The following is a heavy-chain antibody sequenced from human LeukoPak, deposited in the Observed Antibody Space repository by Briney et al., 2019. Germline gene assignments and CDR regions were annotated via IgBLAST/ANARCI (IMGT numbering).Heavy chain of an antibody. Sequence: ASVKVSCKASGYTFTSYYMYWVRQAPGQGLEWMGIIDPSGGSTTYAQKFQGRVTMTRDTSTRTVYMELSSLRSEDTAVYYCAPGGRITFGGEPAYYYDYWGQGTLVTVSS. D-gene: IGHD3-16*01. CDR2: IDPSGGST. CDR3: APGGRITFGGEPAYYYDY. CDR1: GYTFTSYY. V-gene: IGHV1-46*01. J-gene: IGHJ4*02.